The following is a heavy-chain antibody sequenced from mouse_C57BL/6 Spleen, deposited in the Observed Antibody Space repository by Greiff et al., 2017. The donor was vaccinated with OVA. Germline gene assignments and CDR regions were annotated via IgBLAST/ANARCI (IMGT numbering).Heavy chain of an antibody. CDR1: GFNIKDYY. V-gene: IGHV14-2*01. CDR3: AFMVTGFAY. Sequence: EVMLVESGAELVKPGASVKLSCTASGFNIKDYYMHWVKQRTEQGLEWIGRIDPEDGETKYAPKFQGKATITADTSSNTAYLQLSSLTSEDTAVYYCAFMVTGFAYWGQGTLVTVSA. D-gene: IGHD2-2*01. J-gene: IGHJ3*01. CDR2: IDPEDGET.